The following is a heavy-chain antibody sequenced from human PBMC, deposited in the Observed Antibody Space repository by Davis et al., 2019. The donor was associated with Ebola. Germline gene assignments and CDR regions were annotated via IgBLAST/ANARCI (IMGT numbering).Heavy chain of an antibody. Sequence: GESLKISCAASGFTFSSYAMSWVRQAPGKGLEWVSYISSGSSTIFYADSVKGRFTISRDNAKNSLYLQMDSLRAEDTALYYCARAGWDIVVVPAAHHTFDYWGQGTLVTVSS. J-gene: IGHJ4*02. D-gene: IGHD2-2*01. CDR3: ARAGWDIVVVPAAHHTFDY. CDR2: ISSGSSTI. V-gene: IGHV3-48*01. CDR1: GFTFSSYA.